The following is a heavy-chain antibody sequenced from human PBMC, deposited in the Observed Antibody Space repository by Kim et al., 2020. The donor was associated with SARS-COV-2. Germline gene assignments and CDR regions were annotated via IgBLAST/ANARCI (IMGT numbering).Heavy chain of an antibody. D-gene: IGHD3-10*01. Sequence: LKSRVTISVDTSKNQFSLKLSSVTAADTAVYYCARGDQIGGSGSYRYFDYWGQGTLVTVSS. CDR3: ARGDQIGGSGSYRYFDY. J-gene: IGHJ4*02. V-gene: IGHV4-34*01.